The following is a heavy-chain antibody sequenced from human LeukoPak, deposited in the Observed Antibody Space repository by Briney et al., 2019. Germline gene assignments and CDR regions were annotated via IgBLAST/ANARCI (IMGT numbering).Heavy chain of an antibody. CDR2: MYYSGST. J-gene: IGHJ3*01. CDR1: GGSISSYY. D-gene: IGHD6-19*01. Sequence: SETLSLTCTVSGGSISSYYWSWIRQPPGKGLEWIGYMYYSGSTNYNPSLKSRVTISVDTSKNQFSLKLSSVTAADTAVYYCARHERGSGWYYDAFDVWGQGTMVTVSS. V-gene: IGHV4-59*08. CDR3: ARHERGSGWYYDAFDV.